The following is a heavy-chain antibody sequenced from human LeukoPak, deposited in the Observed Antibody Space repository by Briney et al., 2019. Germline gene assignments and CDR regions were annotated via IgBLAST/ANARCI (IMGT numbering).Heavy chain of an antibody. J-gene: IGHJ6*03. CDR2: ISAYNGNT. D-gene: IGHD6-19*01. CDR3: ARRGYSSGWPNYYYYMDV. CDR1: GYTFTSYG. Sequence: GASVKVSCKASGYTFTSYGISWVRQAPGQGLEWMGWISAYNGNTNYAQKLQGRVTMTTDTSTSTAYMELRSLRSDDTAVYYCARRGYSSGWPNYYYYMDVWGKGTTVTVSS. V-gene: IGHV1-18*01.